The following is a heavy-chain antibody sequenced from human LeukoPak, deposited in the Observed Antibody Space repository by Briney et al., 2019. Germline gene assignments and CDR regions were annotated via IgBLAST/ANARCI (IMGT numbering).Heavy chain of an antibody. CDR3: ARGSDYDFWSGYYPPPDY. D-gene: IGHD3-3*01. Sequence: EASVKVSCTASGYTFTSYYMHWVRQAPGQGLEWMGIINPGGGSTSYAQKFQGRVTMTRDTSTSTVYMELSSLRSEDTAVYYCARGSDYDFWSGYYPPPDYWGQGTLVTVSS. CDR2: INPGGGST. CDR1: GYTFTSYY. V-gene: IGHV1-46*01. J-gene: IGHJ4*02.